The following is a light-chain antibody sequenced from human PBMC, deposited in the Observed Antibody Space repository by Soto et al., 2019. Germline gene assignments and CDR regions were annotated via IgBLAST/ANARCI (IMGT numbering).Light chain of an antibody. CDR2: GAS. Sequence: DIQMTQSPSTLSASVGDRVTLTCRASQNIGLSLAWFQQKPGKAPKLLIYGASSLESGVPSRFSGSGSGTEFPLTISSLQPDDFATYYREQYRRYPWTFGQGTKVEIK. CDR1: QNIGLS. V-gene: IGKV1-5*01. CDR3: EQYRRYPWT. J-gene: IGKJ1*01.